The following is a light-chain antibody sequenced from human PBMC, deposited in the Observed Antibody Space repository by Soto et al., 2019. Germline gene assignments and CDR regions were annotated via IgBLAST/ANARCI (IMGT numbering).Light chain of an antibody. CDR3: QSYDSSLSALYV. J-gene: IGLJ1*01. CDR1: SSNIGAGYD. Sequence: QSALTQPPSVSGAPGQRITISCAGSSSNIGAGYDVQWYQQLPGTAPKLLIYGNSHRPSGVPDRFSGSKSGTSASRAITGLQTEDEADYYCQSYDSSLSALYVLGTGTKVTVL. CDR2: GNS. V-gene: IGLV1-40*01.